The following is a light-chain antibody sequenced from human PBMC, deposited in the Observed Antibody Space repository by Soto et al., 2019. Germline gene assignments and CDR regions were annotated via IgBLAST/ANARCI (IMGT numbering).Light chain of an antibody. J-gene: IGLJ3*02. CDR3: AACDDSLHGWV. CDR2: NSY. Sequence: QSVVTQPPSASGTPGQRVTISCSGRSSNIGSNSVNWYQQLPGMAPKLLIYNSYRRPSGVPDRFSGSKYGTSGSLAISGLQSEDEADYYCAACDDSLHGWVFGGGTKLTVL. CDR1: SSNIGSNS. V-gene: IGLV1-44*01.